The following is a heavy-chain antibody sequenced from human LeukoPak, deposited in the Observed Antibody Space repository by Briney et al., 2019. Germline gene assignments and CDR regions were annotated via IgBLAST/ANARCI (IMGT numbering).Heavy chain of an antibody. J-gene: IGHJ6*03. D-gene: IGHD2-2*02. CDR2: ISAYNGNT. CDR3: ARLRLAAAIMVDYYYMDV. CDR1: GYTFTSYG. V-gene: IGHV1-18*01. Sequence: ASVKVSCKASGYTFTSYGISWVRQAPGQGLEWRGWISAYNGNTNYAQKLQGRVTMTTDTSTSNAYMELRSLRSDDTAVYYCARLRLAAAIMVDYYYMDVWGKGTTVTVSS.